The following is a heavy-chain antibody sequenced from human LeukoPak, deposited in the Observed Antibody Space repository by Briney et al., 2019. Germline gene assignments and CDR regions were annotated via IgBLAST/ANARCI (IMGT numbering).Heavy chain of an antibody. J-gene: IGHJ4*02. D-gene: IGHD5-12*01. CDR1: GGSIRSYY. CDR2: IYYSGST. Sequence: SETLSLTCTVYGGSIRSYYWSWIRQPPGKGLEWIGYIYYSGSTNYNPSLKSRVTILVDTSKNQFSLKLSSVTAADTAVYYCARALAFDGYSGYYFDYWGQGTLVTVSS. V-gene: IGHV4-59*01. CDR3: ARALAFDGYSGYYFDY.